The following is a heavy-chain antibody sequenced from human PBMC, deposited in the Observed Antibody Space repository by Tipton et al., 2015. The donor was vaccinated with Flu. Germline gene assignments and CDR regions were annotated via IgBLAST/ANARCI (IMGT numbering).Heavy chain of an antibody. V-gene: IGHV1-8*01. Sequence: QLVQSGAEVKKPGASVKVSCKASGYTFTSYDINWVRQATGQGLEWMGWMNPNSGNTGYAQKFQGRVTMTRNTSISTAYMELSSLRSEDTAAYYCARGNYDFWSGSVYYYYYYMDVWGKGTTVTVSS. CDR3: ARGNYDFWSGSVYYYYYYMDV. D-gene: IGHD3-3*01. J-gene: IGHJ6*03. CDR2: MNPNSGNT. CDR1: GYTFTSYD.